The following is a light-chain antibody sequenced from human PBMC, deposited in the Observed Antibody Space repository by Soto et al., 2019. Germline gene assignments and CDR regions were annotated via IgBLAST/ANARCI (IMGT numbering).Light chain of an antibody. CDR2: EVS. Sequence: QSALTQPPSASGSPGQSVTISCTGTSSDVGGYNYVSWYQQHPGKAPKLMIYEVSKRPSGVPDRFSGSKSGNTASLTVSGLQAEYEDDYYCSSYAGSSNLGVFGGGTKLTVL. CDR1: SSDVGGYNY. CDR3: SSYAGSSNLGV. V-gene: IGLV2-8*01. J-gene: IGLJ2*01.